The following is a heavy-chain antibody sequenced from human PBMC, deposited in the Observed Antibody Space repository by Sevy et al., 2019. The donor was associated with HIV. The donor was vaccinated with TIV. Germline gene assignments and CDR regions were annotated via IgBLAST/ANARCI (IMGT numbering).Heavy chain of an antibody. CDR2: IIPIFGTA. CDR1: GGTFSSYA. D-gene: IGHD4-17*01. CDR3: ARDNSPELTTYYYYYGMDV. Sequence: ASVKVSCKASGGTFSSYAISWVRQAPGQGLEWMGGIIPIFGTANYAQKFQGRVTITADESTSTAYMELSSLRSEDTAVYYYARDNSPELTTYYYYYGMDVWGQGTTVTVSS. V-gene: IGHV1-69*13. J-gene: IGHJ6*02.